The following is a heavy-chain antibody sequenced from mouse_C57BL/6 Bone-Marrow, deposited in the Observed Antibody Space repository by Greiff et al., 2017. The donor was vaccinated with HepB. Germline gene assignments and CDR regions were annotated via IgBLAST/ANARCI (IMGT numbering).Heavy chain of an antibody. CDR2: ISDGGSYT. CDR3: ARDRGYDVRFAY. D-gene: IGHD2-2*01. V-gene: IGHV5-4*01. CDR1: GFTFSSYA. Sequence: EVQGVESGGGLVKPGGSLKLSCAASGFTFSSYAMSWVRQTPEKRLEWVATISDGGSYTYYPDNVKGRFTISRDNAKNNLYLQMSHLKSEDTAMYYCARDRGYDVRFAYWGQGTLVTVSA. J-gene: IGHJ3*01.